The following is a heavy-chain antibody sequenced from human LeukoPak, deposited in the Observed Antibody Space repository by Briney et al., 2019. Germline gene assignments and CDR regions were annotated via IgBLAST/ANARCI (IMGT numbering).Heavy chain of an antibody. CDR1: GGSISSSSSC. J-gene: IGHJ4*02. Sequence: SETLSLTCTVSGGSISSSSSCWGWIRQPPGKGLEWIGSIYYSGSTYYNPSLKNRVTISVDTSKNQFSLKLSSVTAADTAVYYCARQTIAARPFFDYWGQGTLVTVSS. CDR2: IYYSGST. D-gene: IGHD6-6*01. V-gene: IGHV4-39*01. CDR3: ARQTIAARPFFDY.